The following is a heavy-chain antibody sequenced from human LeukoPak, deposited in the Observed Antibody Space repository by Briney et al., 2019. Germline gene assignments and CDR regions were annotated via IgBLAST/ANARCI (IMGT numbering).Heavy chain of an antibody. CDR3: ARDSPHFDWPMNFDY. CDR1: GYTFTGYY. CDR2: INPNSGGT. Sequence: ASVKVSCKASGYTFTGYYMHWVRQAPGQGLEWMGWINPNSGGTNYAQKFQGRVTMTRDTSISTAYMELSRLRSDDTAVYYCARDSPHFDWPMNFDYWGQGTLVTVSS. D-gene: IGHD3-9*01. J-gene: IGHJ4*02. V-gene: IGHV1-2*02.